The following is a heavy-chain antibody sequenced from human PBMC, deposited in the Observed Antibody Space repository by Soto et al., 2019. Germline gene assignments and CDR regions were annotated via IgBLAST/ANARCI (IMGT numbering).Heavy chain of an antibody. V-gene: IGHV3-73*01. CDR2: IKNKANNYAT. CDR1: GFRLNDYA. D-gene: IGHD1-26*01. J-gene: IGHJ6*02. Sequence: GGSLRLSCAASGFRLNDYAIHWVRQASGTGLKWLGRIKNKANNYATASAASLQGRFTVSRDDSSYTAYLQMSSLETDDTAVNYCIRLPEGAYYYYGMDVWGEGRMITVCS. CDR3: IRLPEGAYYYYGMDV.